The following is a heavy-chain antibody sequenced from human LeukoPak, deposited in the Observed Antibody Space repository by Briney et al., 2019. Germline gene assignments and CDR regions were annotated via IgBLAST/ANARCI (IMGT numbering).Heavy chain of an antibody. CDR3: SKERPEEYYGSGSYFDY. Sequence: GGFLRLSCAASGFTFRSYAMHWVRQAPGKGLEWVAVISYEDGTNKYYADSVKGRFTISRDNSKHTVFLEMNSLRVEDMAMYFCSKERPEEYYGSGSYFDYWGQGTLVTVSS. D-gene: IGHD3-10*01. J-gene: IGHJ4*02. CDR2: ISYEDGTNK. CDR1: GFTFRSYA. V-gene: IGHV3-30*18.